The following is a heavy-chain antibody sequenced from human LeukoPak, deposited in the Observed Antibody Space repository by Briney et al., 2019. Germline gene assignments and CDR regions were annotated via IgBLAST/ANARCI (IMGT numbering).Heavy chain of an antibody. V-gene: IGHV1-69*13. CDR2: IIPIFDTA. Sequence: GASVKVSCTASGGTFSSYAISWVRQAPGQGLEWMGGIIPIFDTANYAQKFQGRVTITADESTSTAYMELSSLRSEDTAVYYCARDRRGSYFSPRNFDYWGQGTLVTVSS. D-gene: IGHD1-26*01. CDR3: ARDRRGSYFSPRNFDY. J-gene: IGHJ4*02. CDR1: GGTFSSYA.